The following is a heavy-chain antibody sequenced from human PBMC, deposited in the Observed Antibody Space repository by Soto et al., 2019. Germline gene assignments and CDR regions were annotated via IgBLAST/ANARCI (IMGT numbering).Heavy chain of an antibody. V-gene: IGHV3-74*01. CDR1: GFTFSSYW. Sequence: PGGSLRLSCAASGFTFSSYWMHWVRQAPGKGLVWVSRIITDGSRTSYADSVKGRFTISRDNAKNTLYLQMNSLRAEDTAVYYCARVGYCSGGTCYGMDVWGQGTTVTVS. CDR2: IITDGSRT. J-gene: IGHJ6*02. CDR3: ARVGYCSGGTCYGMDV. D-gene: IGHD2-15*01.